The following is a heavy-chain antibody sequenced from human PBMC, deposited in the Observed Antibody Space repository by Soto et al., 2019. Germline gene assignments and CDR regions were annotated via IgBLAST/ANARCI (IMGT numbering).Heavy chain of an antibody. V-gene: IGHV4-59*01. J-gene: IGHJ6*02. Sequence: SETLSLTCTVSGGSISSYYWSWIRQPPGKGLEWIGYIYYSGSTNYNPSLKSRVTISVDTSKNQFSLKLSSVTAADTAVYYCVRDRGVDYGSGSYYVKRYYYYGMDVWGQGTTVTVSS. CDR3: VRDRGVDYGSGSYYVKRYYYYGMDV. D-gene: IGHD3-10*01. CDR2: IYYSGST. CDR1: GGSISSYY.